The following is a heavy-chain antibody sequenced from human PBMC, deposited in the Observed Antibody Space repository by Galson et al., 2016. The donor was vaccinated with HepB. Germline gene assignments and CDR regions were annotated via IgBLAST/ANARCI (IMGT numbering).Heavy chain of an antibody. Sequence: TLSLTCTVSGDSISSGDYYWNWIRQHPGKGLEWIGYIYYTGSTQYNPSLKSRVTISVDTSKNQFSLKLSSVTAADTAVYYCARDSPGYYNVGYFDFWGQGTLVTVSS. CDR1: GDSISSGDYY. D-gene: IGHD3-9*01. J-gene: IGHJ4*02. CDR3: ARDSPGYYNVGYFDF. V-gene: IGHV4-31*03. CDR2: IYYTGST.